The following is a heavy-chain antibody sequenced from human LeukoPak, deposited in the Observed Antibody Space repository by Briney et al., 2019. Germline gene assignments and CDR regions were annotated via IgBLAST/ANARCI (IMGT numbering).Heavy chain of an antibody. J-gene: IGHJ6*03. CDR1: GFTFTNYA. Sequence: GGSLRLSCAASGFTFTNYAMSWVRQAPGKGLEWVSAISGSGGSTYYADSVKGRFTISRDNSKNTLYLQMNSLRAEDTAVYYCAKDSVLLWFGELYYYYYMDVWGKGTTVTVSS. V-gene: IGHV3-23*01. CDR2: ISGSGGST. D-gene: IGHD3-10*01. CDR3: AKDSVLLWFGELYYYYYMDV.